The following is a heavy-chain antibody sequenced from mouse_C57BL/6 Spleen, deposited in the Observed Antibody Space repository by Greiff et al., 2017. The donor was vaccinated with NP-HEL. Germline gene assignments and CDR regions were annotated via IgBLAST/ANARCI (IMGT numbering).Heavy chain of an antibody. CDR3: AREAKDYDVPFAY. CDR2: IYPGDGDT. Sequence: QVQLQQSGAELVKPGASVKISCKASGYAFSSYWMNWVKQRPGKGLEWIGQIYPGDGDTNYNGKFKGKATLTADKSSSTAYMQLSSLTSEDSAVYFCAREAKDYDVPFAYWGQGTLVTVSA. CDR1: GYAFSSYW. J-gene: IGHJ3*01. D-gene: IGHD2-4*01. V-gene: IGHV1-80*01.